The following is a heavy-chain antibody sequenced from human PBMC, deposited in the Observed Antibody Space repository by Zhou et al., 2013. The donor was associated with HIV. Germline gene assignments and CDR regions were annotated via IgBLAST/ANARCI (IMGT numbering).Heavy chain of an antibody. CDR2: ISGYSGGT. V-gene: IGHV1-2*02. CDR1: GYSFSSYG. CDR3: VRVPHDAFDI. Sequence: VQLVQSGAEVKKPGASVKVSCKASGYSFSSYGISWVRQAPGQGLEWMGWISGYSGGTNYAQKFQGRVTMTRDTSISRAYMELNRLRSDDTAVYYCVRVPHDAFDIWGQGTMVDRLF. J-gene: IGHJ3*02.